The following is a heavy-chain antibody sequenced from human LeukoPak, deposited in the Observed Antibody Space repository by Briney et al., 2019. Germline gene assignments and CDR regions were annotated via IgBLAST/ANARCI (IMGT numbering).Heavy chain of an antibody. J-gene: IGHJ4*02. CDR1: GFTFSSYG. CDR3: AKGKKKYLYRSGYPGFGH. CDR2: IRYDGSNK. D-gene: IGHD3-22*01. Sequence: GGSLRLSCAASGFTFSSYGMQWVRQAPGKGLEWVASIRYDGSNKYYADSVKGRFTISRDNSKNTLYLQMNSLRAEDTAVYYCAKGKKKYLYRSGYPGFGHWGQGTLVTGFS. V-gene: IGHV3-30*02.